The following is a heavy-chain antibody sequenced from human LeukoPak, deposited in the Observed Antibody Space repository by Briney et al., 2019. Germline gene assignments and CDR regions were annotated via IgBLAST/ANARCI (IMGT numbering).Heavy chain of an antibody. J-gene: IGHJ4*02. CDR3: ARGVWAPFDY. V-gene: IGHV3-7*01. Sequence: GGSLRLSCAASGFSLSDYWMNWVRQAPGKGLEWVANIKQDGSEKNYVDSVKGRFTISRDNAKNSLILQMNSLRDEDTAVYYCARGVWAPFDYWGQGTLVTVSS. CDR2: IKQDGSEK. CDR1: GFSLSDYW. D-gene: IGHD7-27*01.